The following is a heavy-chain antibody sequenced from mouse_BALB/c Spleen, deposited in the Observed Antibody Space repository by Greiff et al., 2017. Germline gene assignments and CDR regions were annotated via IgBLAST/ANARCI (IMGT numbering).Heavy chain of an antibody. J-gene: IGHJ4*01. CDR1: GYSITSGYY. V-gene: IGHV3-6*02. CDR3: ASLEGAMDY. CDR2: ISYDGSN. Sequence: DVKLQESGPGLVKPSQSLSLTCSVTGYSITSGYYWNWIRQFPGNKLEWMGYISYDGSNNYNPSLKNRISITRDTSKNQFFLKLNSVTTEDTATYYCASLEGAMDYWGQGTSVTVSS.